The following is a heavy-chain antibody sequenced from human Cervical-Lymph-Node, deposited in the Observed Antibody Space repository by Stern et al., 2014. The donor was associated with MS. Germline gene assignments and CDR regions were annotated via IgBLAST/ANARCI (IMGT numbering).Heavy chain of an antibody. Sequence: QLVQSGAEVKKPGESLKISCKGSEYNFNTHWIAWVRQMPGKGLEWLGNIHPGNSDTRYNPSLQGQVSISADKSITTAYLHFSSLKASDSAMYFCARHGGPNWNHEAHNWFDPWGQGTLVTVSS. J-gene: IGHJ5*02. D-gene: IGHD1-14*01. CDR2: IHPGNSDT. CDR3: ARHGGPNWNHEAHNWFDP. CDR1: EYNFNTHW. V-gene: IGHV5-51*03.